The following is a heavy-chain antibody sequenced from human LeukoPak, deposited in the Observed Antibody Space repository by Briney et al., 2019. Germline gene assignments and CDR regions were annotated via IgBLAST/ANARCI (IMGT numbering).Heavy chain of an antibody. V-gene: IGHV3-23*01. CDR3: AKDHSSGYSDAFDI. D-gene: IGHD3-22*01. Sequence: GGSLRLSCAASGFTFRTYWMSWARQAPGKGLEWVSAIGGSGGSTYYADSVKGRFTISRDNSKNTLYLQMNSLRAEDTAVYYCAKDHSSGYSDAFDIWGQGTMVTVSS. CDR1: GFTFRTYW. CDR2: IGGSGGST. J-gene: IGHJ3*02.